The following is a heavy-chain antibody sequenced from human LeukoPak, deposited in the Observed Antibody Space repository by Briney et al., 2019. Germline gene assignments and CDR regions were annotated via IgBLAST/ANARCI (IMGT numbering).Heavy chain of an antibody. CDR3: ARVLLWFGDSDYYGMDV. D-gene: IGHD3-10*01. J-gene: IGHJ6*02. Sequence: SVKVSCKASGGTFSGYAISWVRQAPGQGLEWMGGIIPIFGTANYAQKFQGRVTITADESTSTAYMELSSLRSEDTAVYYCARVLLWFGDSDYYGMDVWGQGTTVTVSS. CDR2: IIPIFGTA. CDR1: GGTFSGYA. V-gene: IGHV1-69*13.